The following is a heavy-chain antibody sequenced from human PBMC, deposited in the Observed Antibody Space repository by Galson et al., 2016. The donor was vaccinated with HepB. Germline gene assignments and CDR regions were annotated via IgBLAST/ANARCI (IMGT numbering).Heavy chain of an antibody. D-gene: IGHD2-2*01. Sequence: SLRLSCAASEFTFSSYAMSWVRQAPGKGLEWVGFIRSKAYGETTEYAASVQGRFTISRDDSKSKGIAYLQMNSLKTEDTAAYYCTRVDLGYCSSSNCFYYYGMDVWGQGTTVTVSS. CDR3: TRVDLGYCSSSNCFYYYGMDV. V-gene: IGHV3-49*04. J-gene: IGHJ6*02. CDR2: IRSKAYGETT. CDR1: EFTFSSYA.